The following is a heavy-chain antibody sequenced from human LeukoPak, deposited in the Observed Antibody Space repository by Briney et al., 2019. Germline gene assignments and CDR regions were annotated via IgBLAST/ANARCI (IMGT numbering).Heavy chain of an antibody. Sequence: ETLSLTCTVSGGSISSGSYYWSWIRQPAGKGLEWIGRIYYSGSTYYNPSLKSRVTISVDTSKNQFSLKLSSVTAADTAVYYCARLIAARRTSRYYYMDVWGKGTTVTVSS. D-gene: IGHD6-6*01. J-gene: IGHJ6*03. CDR3: ARLIAARRTSRYYYMDV. V-gene: IGHV4-39*01. CDR1: GGSISSGSYY. CDR2: IYYSGST.